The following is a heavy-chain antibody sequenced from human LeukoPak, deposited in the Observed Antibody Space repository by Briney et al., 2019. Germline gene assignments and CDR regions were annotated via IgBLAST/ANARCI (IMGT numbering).Heavy chain of an antibody. D-gene: IGHD4-23*01. CDR3: ARETVGLDY. CDR1: GFTFINYS. Sequence: GGSLRLSCAASGFTFINYSMNWVRQAPGKGLEWIAYISDSSGTIYYADSVKGRFTISRDNAKNSLYLQMNSLRDEDTAVYYCARETVGLDYWGQGTLVTVSS. CDR2: ISDSSGTI. J-gene: IGHJ4*02. V-gene: IGHV3-48*02.